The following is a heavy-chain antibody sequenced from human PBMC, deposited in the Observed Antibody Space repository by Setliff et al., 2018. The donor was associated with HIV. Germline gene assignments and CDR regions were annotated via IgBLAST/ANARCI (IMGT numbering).Heavy chain of an antibody. CDR3: AKDLLMGSHGSGSYTYYYYGMDV. V-gene: IGHV3-30*18. CDR2: ISYDGSNK. CDR1: GFTFSSYT. J-gene: IGHJ6*02. D-gene: IGHD3-10*01. Sequence: SLRLSCAASGFTFSSYTMNWVRQAPGKGLEWVAVISYDGSNKYYADSVKGRFTISRDNSKNTLYLQMNSLRAEDTAVYYCAKDLLMGSHGSGSYTYYYYGMDVWGQGTTVTVSS.